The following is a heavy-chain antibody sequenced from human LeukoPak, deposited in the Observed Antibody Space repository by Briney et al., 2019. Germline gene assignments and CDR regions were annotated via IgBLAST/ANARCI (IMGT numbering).Heavy chain of an antibody. V-gene: IGHV3-23*01. CDR1: GFTFSDHA. J-gene: IGHJ4*02. CDR3: AYLDSSGYYYGRLRY. D-gene: IGHD3-22*01. CDR2: ISAGGDRT. Sequence: GGSLRLSCAASGFTFSDHAMSWVRQTPTKGLESVSSISAGGDRTHYADSVKGRFTVSRDNSKNTLYLHMNSLRAEDTAVYFCAYLDSSGYYYGRLRYWGQGTPVTVSS.